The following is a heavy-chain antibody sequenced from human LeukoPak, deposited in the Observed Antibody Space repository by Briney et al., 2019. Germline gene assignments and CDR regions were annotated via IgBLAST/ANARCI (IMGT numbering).Heavy chain of an antibody. CDR2: IYYSGGT. Sequence: SETLSLTSTVSGGSISSGGHYWSWLRQHPGKGLEWIGYIYYSGGTFYNPSLKSRVTISLDTSKNQFSLKLSSVTAADTAVYYCASSEATTTPPPYGMDVWGQGTTVTVSS. CDR1: GGSISSGGHY. CDR3: ASSEATTTPPPYGMDV. D-gene: IGHD5-12*01. V-gene: IGHV4-31*03. J-gene: IGHJ6*02.